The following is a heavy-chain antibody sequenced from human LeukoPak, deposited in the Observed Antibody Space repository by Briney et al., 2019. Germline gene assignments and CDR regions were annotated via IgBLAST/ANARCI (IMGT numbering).Heavy chain of an antibody. D-gene: IGHD4-17*01. V-gene: IGHV4-59*11. J-gene: IGHJ3*02. Sequence: SETLSLTCTVSGDSFSSHYWSWVRQPPGRGLEWIGYVSYFGSTNYNPSLKSRVTISVDTSKNQFSLKLSSVTAADTAVYYCARYPTTVTKGLDIWGQGTMVTVSS. CDR2: VSYFGST. CDR3: ARYPTTVTKGLDI. CDR1: GDSFSSHY.